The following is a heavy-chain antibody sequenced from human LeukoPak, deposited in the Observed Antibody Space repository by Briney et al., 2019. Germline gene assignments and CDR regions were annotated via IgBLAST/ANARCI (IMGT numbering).Heavy chain of an antibody. CDR3: ARAIVVVTDAFDI. D-gene: IGHD3-22*01. Sequence: SETLSLTCTVSGGSISSSSYYWGWIRQPPGKGLEWIGSIYYSGSTYYNPSLKSRVTISVDTSKNQFSLKLSSVTAADTAVYYCARAIVVVTDAFDIWGQGTMVTVSS. V-gene: IGHV4-39*01. CDR1: GGSISSSSYY. CDR2: IYYSGST. J-gene: IGHJ3*02.